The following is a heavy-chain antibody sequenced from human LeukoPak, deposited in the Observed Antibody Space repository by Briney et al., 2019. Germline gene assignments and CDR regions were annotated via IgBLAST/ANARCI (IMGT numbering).Heavy chain of an antibody. J-gene: IGHJ4*02. V-gene: IGHV3-43*02. CDR3: AKDGRWLQQYYFDY. Sequence: GGSLRLSCAASGFTFDDYAMHWVRQAPGKGLEWVSLISGDGGSTYYADSVKGRFTISRDNSKNSLYLQMNSPRTEDTALYYCAKDGRWLQQYYFDYWGQGTLVTVSS. D-gene: IGHD5-24*01. CDR2: ISGDGGST. CDR1: GFTFDDYA.